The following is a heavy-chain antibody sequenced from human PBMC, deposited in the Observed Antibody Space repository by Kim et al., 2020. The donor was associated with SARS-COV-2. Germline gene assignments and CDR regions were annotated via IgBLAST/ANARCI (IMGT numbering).Heavy chain of an antibody. J-gene: IGHJ6*02. V-gene: IGHV3-15*01. CDR3: TRDYYYGSGSYSNYYYYYGMDV. CDR1: GFTFSNAW. CDR2: IKSKTDGGTT. Sequence: GGSLRLSCAASGFTFSNAWMSWVRQAPGKGLEWVGHIKSKTDGGTTDYAAPVKGRFTISRDDSKNTLYLQMNSLKTEDTAVYYCTRDYYYGSGSYSNYYYYYGMDVWGPGTTVTVSS. D-gene: IGHD3-10*01.